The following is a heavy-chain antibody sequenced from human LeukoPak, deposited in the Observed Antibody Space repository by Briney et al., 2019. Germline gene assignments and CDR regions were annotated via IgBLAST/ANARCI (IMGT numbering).Heavy chain of an antibody. D-gene: IGHD6-6*01. CDR2: ISDDGRST. CDR3: AKRVPYTSSSVYFDY. Sequence: HGGSLRLSCAASGFTFSSYGMSWVRQAPGKGLEWVSSISDDGRSTYYADSVKARFTISKDNSKNTMYLQMNNLRAEDTAIYYCAKRVPYTSSSVYFDYWGQGTLVTVPS. V-gene: IGHV3-23*01. CDR1: GFTFSSYG. J-gene: IGHJ4*02.